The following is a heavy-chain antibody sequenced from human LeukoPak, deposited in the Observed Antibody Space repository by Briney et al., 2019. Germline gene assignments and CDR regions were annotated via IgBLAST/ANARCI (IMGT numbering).Heavy chain of an antibody. J-gene: IGHJ3*02. Sequence: GGSLRLSCVASGFTFSSYEMNWVRQAPRKGLEWVSYISRSGNTIYHADSVKGRFTLSRDNAKKSLYLEMKSLRAEDTAVYYCARERETTVTYDAFDIWGLGTMVTVSS. D-gene: IGHD4-17*01. V-gene: IGHV3-48*03. CDR1: GFTFSSYE. CDR2: ISRSGNTI. CDR3: ARERETTVTYDAFDI.